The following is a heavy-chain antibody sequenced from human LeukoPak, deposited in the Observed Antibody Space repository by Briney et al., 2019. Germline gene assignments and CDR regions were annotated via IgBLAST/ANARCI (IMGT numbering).Heavy chain of an antibody. CDR2: ISPYNGNT. D-gene: IGHD2-8*01. V-gene: IGHV1-18*01. J-gene: IGHJ4*02. CDR3: TRTVLDRKNGVCYDY. Sequence: ASVKVSCKTSGYTFTNYGISWVRQAHGHGLEWMGWISPYNGNTIYAQKLQGRVTVTTDTSTSTAYMELWSLRSDDTAVYYCTRTVLDRKNGVCYDYWGQGTLVTVSS. CDR1: GYTFTNYG.